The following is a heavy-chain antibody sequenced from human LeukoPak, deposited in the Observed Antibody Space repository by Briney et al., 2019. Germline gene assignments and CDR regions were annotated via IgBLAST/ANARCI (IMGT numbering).Heavy chain of an antibody. CDR1: GFTFSGYD. D-gene: IGHD6-25*01. CDR3: ARAHVAAGLAFDI. CDR2: IGIPGDT. J-gene: IGHJ3*02. Sequence: PGGSLRLSHAASGFTFSGYDMHWLRQATGKGLEWVSGIGIPGDTYYPGSVKGRFTISRENAKNSFYLQMNSLRAEDTAVYYCARAHVAAGLAFDIWGQGTMVTVSS. V-gene: IGHV3-13*01.